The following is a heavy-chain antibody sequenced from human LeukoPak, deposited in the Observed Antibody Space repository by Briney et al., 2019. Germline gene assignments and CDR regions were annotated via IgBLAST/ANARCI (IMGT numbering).Heavy chain of an antibody. CDR2: INPSGGST. J-gene: IGHJ4*02. D-gene: IGHD5-18*01. CDR3: ARDDKAMALFDY. V-gene: IGHV1-46*01. Sequence: GASMKVSCKASGYTFTSYYMHWVRQAPGQGLEWMGIINPSGGSTSYAQKFQGRVTMTRDMSTSTVYMELSSLRSEDTAVYYCARDDKAMALFDYWGQGTLVTVSS. CDR1: GYTFTSYY.